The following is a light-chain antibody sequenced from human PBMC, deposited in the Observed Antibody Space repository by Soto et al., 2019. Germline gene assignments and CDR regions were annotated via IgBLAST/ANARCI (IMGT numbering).Light chain of an antibody. CDR1: QSVSSY. CDR3: QQRSNWVPAYT. Sequence: EIVLTQSPATLSLSPGERATLSCRASQSVSSYLAWYQQKPGQAPRLLIYDASNRATGIPARFSGSGSGTDFTLTISSLEPEDFAVYYCQQRSNWVPAYTFGQGTKLEIK. V-gene: IGKV3-11*01. CDR2: DAS. J-gene: IGKJ2*01.